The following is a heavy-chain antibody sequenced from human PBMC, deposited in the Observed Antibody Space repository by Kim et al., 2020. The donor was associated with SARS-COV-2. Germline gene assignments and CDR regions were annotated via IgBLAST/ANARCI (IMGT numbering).Heavy chain of an antibody. CDR2: ISYDGSNK. D-gene: IGHD6-13*01. J-gene: IGHJ3*02. CDR1: GFTFSSYG. V-gene: IGHV3-30*18. CDR3: AKVSAAGPMNHDAFDI. Sequence: GGSMRLSCAASGFTFSSYGMHWVRQAPGKGLEWVAVISYDGSNKYYADSVKGRFAISRDNSKNTLYLQMNSLRAEDTAVYYCAKVSAAGPMNHDAFDIWGQGTMVTVSS.